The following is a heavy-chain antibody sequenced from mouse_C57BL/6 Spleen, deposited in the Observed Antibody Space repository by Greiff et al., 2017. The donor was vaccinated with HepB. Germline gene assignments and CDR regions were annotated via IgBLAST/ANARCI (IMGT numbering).Heavy chain of an antibody. Sequence: QVQLQQPGAELVKPGASVKLSCKASGYTFTSYWMHWVKQRPGQGLEWIGMIHPNSGSTNYNEKFKSKATLTVDKSSSTAYMQLSSLTSEDSAVYYGARSDAYGGFADWGQGTLVTVSA. V-gene: IGHV1-64*01. CDR2: IHPNSGST. CDR3: ARSDAYGGFAD. D-gene: IGHD1-1*01. J-gene: IGHJ3*01. CDR1: GYTFTSYW.